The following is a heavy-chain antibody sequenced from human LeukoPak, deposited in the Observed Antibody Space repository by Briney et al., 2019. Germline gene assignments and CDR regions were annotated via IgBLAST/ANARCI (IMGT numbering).Heavy chain of an antibody. CDR2: IYHSGGT. V-gene: IGHV4-4*02. Sequence: SGTLSLTCAVSGDSISSNNWWGWVRQTPEKGLEWIGEIYHSGGTNYNPSLMSRVTISVDKSSNQFSLKLNSVTAADTAVYYCARPYYYYMDVWGKGTTVTVSS. CDR3: ARPYYYYMDV. CDR1: GDSISSNNW. J-gene: IGHJ6*03.